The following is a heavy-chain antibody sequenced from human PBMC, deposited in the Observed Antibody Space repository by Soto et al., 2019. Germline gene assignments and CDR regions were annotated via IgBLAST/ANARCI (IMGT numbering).Heavy chain of an antibody. D-gene: IGHD5-12*01. CDR3: ARNVGRGYNSDY. CDR2: INSDGSNT. Sequence: EVQLVESGGGLVQPGGSLRLSCAASGFTFSSYWMYWVRQAPGKGLVWVSRINSDGSNTNYADSVKGRFTISRDNAKNTLYLQMNSLRAEDTAVYFCARNVGRGYNSDYWGQGTLVTVSS. J-gene: IGHJ4*02. V-gene: IGHV3-74*01. CDR1: GFTFSSYW.